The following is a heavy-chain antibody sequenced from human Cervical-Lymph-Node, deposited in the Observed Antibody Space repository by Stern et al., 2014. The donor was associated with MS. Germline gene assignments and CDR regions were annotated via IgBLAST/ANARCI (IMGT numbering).Heavy chain of an antibody. D-gene: IGHD2-2*01. V-gene: IGHV2-5*02. CDR3: ATHAPGVVPAALDY. J-gene: IGHJ4*02. Sequence: QVTLKESGPTLVKPTQTLTLTCTFSGFSLSTSGVGVGWIRQPPGKALAWLGFIYWDDSKRYSPSLKNRLIITKDTSKNQVVLTMNNMDPVDTATFYCATHAPGVVPAALDYWGQGTLVTVS. CDR2: IYWDDSK. CDR1: GFSLSTSGVG.